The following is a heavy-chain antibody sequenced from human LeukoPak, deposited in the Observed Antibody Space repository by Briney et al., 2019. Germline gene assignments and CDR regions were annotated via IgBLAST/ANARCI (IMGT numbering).Heavy chain of an antibody. CDR2: IYTSGST. J-gene: IGHJ4*02. D-gene: IGHD2-8*01. V-gene: IGHV4-4*09. CDR1: GGSISSYY. Sequence: SETLSLTCTVSGGSISSYYWSWIRQPPGKGLEWIGYIYTSGSTNYNPSLRSRVTISVDTSKNQFSLKLGSVTAADTAVYYCARRMRGYYFDYWGQGTLVTVSS. CDR3: ARRMRGYYFDY.